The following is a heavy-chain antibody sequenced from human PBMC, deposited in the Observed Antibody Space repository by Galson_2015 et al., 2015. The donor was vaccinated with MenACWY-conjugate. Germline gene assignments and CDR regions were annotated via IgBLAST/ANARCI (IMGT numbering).Heavy chain of an antibody. CDR1: GFTFSSYW. Sequence: SLRLSCAASGFTFSSYWMHWVRQAPGKGLVWVSRINSDGSSTSYADSVKGRSTISRDNAKNTLYLQMNSLRAEDTAVYYCAARLLHSGGMDVWGQGTTVTVSS. CDR2: INSDGSST. J-gene: IGHJ6*02. D-gene: IGHD3-10*01. V-gene: IGHV3-74*01. CDR3: AARLLHSGGMDV.